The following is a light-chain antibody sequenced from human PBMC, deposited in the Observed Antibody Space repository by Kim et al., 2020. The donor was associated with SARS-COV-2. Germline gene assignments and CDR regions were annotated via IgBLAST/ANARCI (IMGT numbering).Light chain of an antibody. CDR1: QDITNF. J-gene: IGKJ5*01. Sequence: ASVGYRVTITCQASQDITNFLNWYQQRPGKAPKLLIYDASRLETGVPSRFSGSGSGTDFTFSISSLQPEDIATYYCQQYDHLPITFGQGTRLEIK. V-gene: IGKV1-33*01. CDR3: QQYDHLPIT. CDR2: DAS.